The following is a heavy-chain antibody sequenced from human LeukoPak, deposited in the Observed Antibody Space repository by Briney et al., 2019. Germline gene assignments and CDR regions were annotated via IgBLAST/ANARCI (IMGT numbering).Heavy chain of an antibody. CDR1: GFTFSSYS. CDR3: ALYSGIY. CDR2: ISSSSSYI. V-gene: IGHV3-21*01. J-gene: IGHJ4*02. D-gene: IGHD1-26*01. Sequence: PGGSLRLSCAASGFTFSSYSMNWVRQAPGKGLEWVSFISSSSSYIYYADSMKGRFTISRDNAKNSLYLQMNSLRAEDTAVYYCALYSGIYGGQGTLVTVSS.